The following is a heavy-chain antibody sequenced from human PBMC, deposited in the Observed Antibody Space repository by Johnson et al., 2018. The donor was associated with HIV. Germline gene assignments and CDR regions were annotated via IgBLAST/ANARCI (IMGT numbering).Heavy chain of an antibody. D-gene: IGHD6-13*01. J-gene: IGHJ3*02. Sequence: MLLVESGGGLVQPGGSLRLSCAASGFTFSSYWMSWVRQAPGKGLEWVANIKQDGSEKYYVDSVKGRFTISRDNAKNSLYLQKNSLRAEDTAVYYCASSNVVGYSNYPDAFDIWGQGTMVTVSS. CDR1: GFTFSSYW. CDR2: IKQDGSEK. CDR3: ASSNVVGYSNYPDAFDI. V-gene: IGHV3-7*05.